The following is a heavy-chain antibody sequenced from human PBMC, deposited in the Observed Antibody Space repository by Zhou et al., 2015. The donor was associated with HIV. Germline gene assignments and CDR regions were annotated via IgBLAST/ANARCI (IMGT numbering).Heavy chain of an antibody. Sequence: QVQLVQSGAEVKKPGSSVKVTCKASGGTFSGYTINWVRQAPGQGLEWVGGFIPIFSSAIYAQKFQGRVTIFADDSTGTAYMEMTSLRSDDTAVYYCARDWYYDSPAYSKIEDGFDVWGQGTMVTVSS. CDR3: ARDWYYDSPAYSKIEDGFDV. CDR2: FIPIFSSA. V-gene: IGHV1-69*12. D-gene: IGHD3-22*01. J-gene: IGHJ3*01. CDR1: GGTFSGYT.